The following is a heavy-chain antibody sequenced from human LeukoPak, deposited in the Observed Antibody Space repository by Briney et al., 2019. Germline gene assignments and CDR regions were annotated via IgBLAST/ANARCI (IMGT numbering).Heavy chain of an antibody. V-gene: IGHV4-4*07. D-gene: IGHD3-3*01. CDR2: IYTSGST. J-gene: IGHJ4*02. Sequence: PSETLSLTCTVSGGSISSYYWSWIRQPAGKGLEGIGRIYTSGSTNYNPSLKSRVTMSVETSKNQFSLKLSSVTAADTAVYYCARGVTTIFGVVIINYFDYWGQGTLVTVSS. CDR1: GGSISSYY. CDR3: ARGVTTIFGVVIINYFDY.